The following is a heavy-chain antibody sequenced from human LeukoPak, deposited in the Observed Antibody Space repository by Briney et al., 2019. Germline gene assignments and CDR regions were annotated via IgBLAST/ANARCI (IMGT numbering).Heavy chain of an antibody. CDR3: ARDLKPRYYYGSGSDMDV. D-gene: IGHD3-10*01. CDR2: VSTSSSYI. V-gene: IGHV3-21*01. CDR1: GFTFSSYS. J-gene: IGHJ6*03. Sequence: GGSLRLSCAASGFTFSSYSLNWVRQAPGKGLEWVSSVSTSSSYIYYADSVKGRFTISRDNAKNSLYLQMNSLRAEDTAVYYCARDLKPRYYYGSGSDMDVWGKGTTVTVSS.